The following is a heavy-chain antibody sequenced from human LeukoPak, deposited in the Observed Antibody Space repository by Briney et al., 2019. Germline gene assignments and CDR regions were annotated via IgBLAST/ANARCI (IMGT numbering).Heavy chain of an antibody. J-gene: IGHJ4*02. V-gene: IGHV1-2*02. CDR3: ARAFSSSWYGPGDC. CDR2: INPNSGGT. CDR1: GYTFTGYY. D-gene: IGHD6-13*01. Sequence: GASVKVSCKASGYTFTGYYIHWVRQAPGQGLEWMGWINPNSGGTNYAQNFQGRVTMTRDTSISTAYMELSRLRSDDTAVYYCARAFSSSWYGPGDCWGQGPLVTVSS.